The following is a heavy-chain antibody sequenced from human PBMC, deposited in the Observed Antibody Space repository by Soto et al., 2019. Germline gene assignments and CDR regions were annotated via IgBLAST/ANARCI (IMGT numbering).Heavy chain of an antibody. CDR3: ARYWSSGTYYGAFDN. CDR1: GGTFRNYV. J-gene: IGHJ4*02. V-gene: IGHV1-69*01. D-gene: IGHD3-22*01. Sequence: QVQLVQSGAEVKKPGSSVEVSCKASGGTFRNYVISWLRQAPGQGLEWMGGTMPIYDTANYAQKFQGRVTITADESTTTVYMEVSGLRSADTAVYYCARYWSSGTYYGAFDNWGQGTLVTVSS. CDR2: TMPIYDTA.